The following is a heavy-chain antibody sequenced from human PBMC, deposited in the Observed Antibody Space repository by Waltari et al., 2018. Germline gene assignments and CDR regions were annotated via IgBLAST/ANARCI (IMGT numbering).Heavy chain of an antibody. V-gene: IGHV1-69*04. Sequence: QVQLVQSGAEMKKPGSSVKVSCKASGGTFSTYSVSGVRQAPGQGLEWLGRMVPDIGNTNLIQKLGGRFTITVDRSTTTAYMQLSRLRFEDTAMYFWARGRGDGWNVNTFDIWGQGTMVTVSA. CDR1: GGTFSTYS. CDR3: ARGRGDGWNVNTFDI. CDR2: MVPDIGNT. J-gene: IGHJ3*02. D-gene: IGHD1-1*01.